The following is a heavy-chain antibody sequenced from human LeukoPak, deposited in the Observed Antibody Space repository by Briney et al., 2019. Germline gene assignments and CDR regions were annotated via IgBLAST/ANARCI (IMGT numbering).Heavy chain of an antibody. CDR3: AKDTHVAVTGTFDS. V-gene: IGHV3-9*01. D-gene: IGHD6-19*01. CDR2: LNWNSAAT. CDR1: GFTFDDFA. J-gene: IGHJ4*02. Sequence: AGMSLRLSCAASGFTFDDFAMHWVRQAPGKGLEWVSGLNWNSAATGYADSVKDRFTISRDNAKNSLYLQMNSLGPEDTAFYYCAKDTHVAVTGTFDSWGQGTLVTVSS.